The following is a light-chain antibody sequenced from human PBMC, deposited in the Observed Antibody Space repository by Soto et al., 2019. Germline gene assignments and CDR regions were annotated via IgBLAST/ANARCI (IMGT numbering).Light chain of an antibody. V-gene: IGLV2-14*03. CDR2: DVS. CDR3: TSYTTTTPPV. Sequence: QSVLTQPASVSGSPGQSITISCTGTSSDIGAYNYVSWYQHHPGKAPKLMIFDVSIRPSGVSNRFSGSKSGNTASLTISGLQAEDECDYYCTSYTTTTPPVFGGGTKVTVL. J-gene: IGLJ2*01. CDR1: SSDIGAYNY.